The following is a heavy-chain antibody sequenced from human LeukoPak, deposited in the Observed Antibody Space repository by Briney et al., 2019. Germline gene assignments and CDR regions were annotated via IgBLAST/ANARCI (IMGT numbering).Heavy chain of an antibody. CDR2: IGAAGDT. J-gene: IGHJ6*03. CDR1: GFTFSSYD. D-gene: IGHD3-3*01. CDR3: ARGISMPDFWSGYRTHTEYYMDV. Sequence: GGSLRLSCAASGFTFSSYDMHWVRQATGKGLEWVSAIGAAGDTYYPGSVKGRFTISRENAKNSLYLQMNSLRAGDTAVYYCARGISMPDFWSGYRTHTEYYMDVWGKGTTVTVSS. V-gene: IGHV3-13*01.